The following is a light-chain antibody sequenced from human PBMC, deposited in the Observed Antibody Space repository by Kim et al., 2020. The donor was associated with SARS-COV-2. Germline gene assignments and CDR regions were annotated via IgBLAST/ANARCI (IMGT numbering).Light chain of an antibody. V-gene: IGKV3-20*01. CDR2: GAS. Sequence: APGERAPLSCSASQCVSRSDLAWYQQKTGEAPRHLIYGASSSATGIPDRFSSSGSGTDFTLTISRLEPEDYAVYYCQQYGSSPLTFGGGTKVEIK. CDR1: QCVSRSD. J-gene: IGKJ4*01. CDR3: QQYGSSPLT.